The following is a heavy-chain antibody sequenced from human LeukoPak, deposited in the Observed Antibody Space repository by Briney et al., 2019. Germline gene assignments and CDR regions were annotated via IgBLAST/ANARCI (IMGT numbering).Heavy chain of an antibody. CDR3: ARGPLGWSDY. J-gene: IGHJ4*02. V-gene: IGHV3-48*02. Sequence: PGGSLRLSCAASGFTFSTYAMSWVRQARGKGLEWVSFISESGTAIYYAESVKGRFTISRDIAKNSVYLQMNSLRDEDTAVYYCARGPLGWSDYWGQGLLVTVSS. D-gene: IGHD1-26*01. CDR1: GFTFSTYA. CDR2: ISESGTAI.